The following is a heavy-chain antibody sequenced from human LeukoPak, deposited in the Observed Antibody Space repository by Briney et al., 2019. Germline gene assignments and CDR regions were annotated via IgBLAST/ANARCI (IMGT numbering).Heavy chain of an antibody. J-gene: IGHJ4*02. CDR1: GYTFTSYG. D-gene: IGHD6-6*01. V-gene: IGHV1-2*04. Sequence: ASVKVSCKASGYTFTSYGISWVRQAPGQGLEWMGWINPDSGGTNYAQKFQDWVTMTRDTSISTAFMELSRLRSDDTAVYYCARTYSTSSGLDYWGQGTLVTVSS. CDR3: ARTYSTSSGLDY. CDR2: INPDSGGT.